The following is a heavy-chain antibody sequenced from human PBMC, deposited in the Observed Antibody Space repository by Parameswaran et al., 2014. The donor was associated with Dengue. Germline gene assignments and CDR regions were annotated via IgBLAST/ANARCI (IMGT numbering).Heavy chain of an antibody. V-gene: IGHV1-69*01. Sequence: WVRQAPGQGLEWMGGIIPIFGTANYAQKFQGRVTITADESTSTAYMELSSLRSEDTAVYYCARVYCSSTSCYSPVDPWGQGTLVTVSS. J-gene: IGHJ5*02. CDR2: IIPIFGTA. CDR3: ARVYCSSTSCYSPVDP. D-gene: IGHD2-2*01.